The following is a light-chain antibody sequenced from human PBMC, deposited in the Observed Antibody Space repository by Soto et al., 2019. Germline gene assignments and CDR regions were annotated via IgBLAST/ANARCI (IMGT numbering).Light chain of an antibody. Sequence: SVLTQPHSASGSPGQKVTICFSGGNSNIGSNSVHWFQQVPGTAPKPLIYSSNQRPSGVPERFSGSKSGTSASLAISGLQSEYDADEYWAAGDDSLNGHIFGTGTKVTVL. V-gene: IGLV1-44*01. CDR1: NSNIGSNS. CDR3: AAGDDSLNGHI. CDR2: SSN. J-gene: IGLJ1*01.